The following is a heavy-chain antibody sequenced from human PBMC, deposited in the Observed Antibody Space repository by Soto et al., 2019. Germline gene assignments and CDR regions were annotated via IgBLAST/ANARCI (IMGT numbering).Heavy chain of an antibody. V-gene: IGHV3-30-3*01. J-gene: IGHJ6*02. Sequence: QMQLVASGGGVVQPGRSLRLSCAASGFSFGTYAIHWVRQAPGKGLEWVALMSYDGSNQYYADSVKGRFTISRDNSKHTLYLLITSLRPEDTALYYCARTRPRVAVAGAPYYYYGMDVWGQGTTVTVSS. D-gene: IGHD6-19*01. CDR2: MSYDGSNQ. CDR1: GFSFGTYA. CDR3: ARTRPRVAVAGAPYYYYGMDV.